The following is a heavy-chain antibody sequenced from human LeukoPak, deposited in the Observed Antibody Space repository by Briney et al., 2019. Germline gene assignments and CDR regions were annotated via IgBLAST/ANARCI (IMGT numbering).Heavy chain of an antibody. CDR1: GFTFSSYA. J-gene: IGHJ4*02. D-gene: IGHD3-22*01. CDR2: ISPTGTYI. CDR3: ARVDSSGL. Sequence: PGGSLRLSCAASGFTFSSYAMNWVRQAPGKGLEWVSSISPTGTYIYYADSVKGRFTISRDNAKNSLFLQMNSLRAEDTAVYYCARVDSSGLWGQGTLVTVSS. V-gene: IGHV3-21*01.